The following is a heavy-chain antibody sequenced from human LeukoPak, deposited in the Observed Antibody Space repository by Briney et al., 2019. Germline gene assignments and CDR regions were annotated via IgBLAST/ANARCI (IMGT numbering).Heavy chain of an antibody. CDR1: GGSISSSSYY. Sequence: PSETLSLTCTVSGGSISSSSYYWGWIRQPPGKGLEWIVSIYYSGSTYYNPSLKSRVTISVDTSKNQVSLKLSSVTAADTAVYYCARGRLRDSSGYLPYYYYMDVWGKGTTVTVSS. D-gene: IGHD3-22*01. V-gene: IGHV4-39*07. CDR3: ARGRLRDSSGYLPYYYYMDV. CDR2: IYYSGST. J-gene: IGHJ6*03.